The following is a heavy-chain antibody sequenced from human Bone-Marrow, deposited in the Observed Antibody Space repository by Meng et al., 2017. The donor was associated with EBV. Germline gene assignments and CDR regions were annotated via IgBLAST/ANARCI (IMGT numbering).Heavy chain of an antibody. D-gene: IGHD6-25*01. CDR2: INHSGST. CDR1: GGSISGYY. V-gene: IGHV4-34*01. J-gene: IGHJ5*02. CDR3: ATQRRDTDWFDP. Sequence: QGLLQQWGAGWLTPSGTLSLTCAVYGGSISGYYWTWIRQPPGKGLEWIGEINHSGSTNYNPSLKIRVTISVDTSKNQFSLKLSSVTAADTAVYYCATQRRDTDWFDPWGQGTLVTVSS.